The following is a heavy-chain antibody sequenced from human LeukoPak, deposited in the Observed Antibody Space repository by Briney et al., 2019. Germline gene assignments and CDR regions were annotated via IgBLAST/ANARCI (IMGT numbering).Heavy chain of an antibody. Sequence: AGGSLRLSCAASGFTFDDYAMHWVRQAPGKGLEWVSGISWNSGSIGYADSVKGRFTISRDNAKNSLYLQMNSLRAEDTAVYYCARAPGPSIVVVVAAQAKFDYWGQGTLVTVSS. V-gene: IGHV3-9*01. D-gene: IGHD2-15*01. CDR3: ARAPGPSIVVVVAAQAKFDY. CDR2: ISWNSGSI. CDR1: GFTFDDYA. J-gene: IGHJ4*02.